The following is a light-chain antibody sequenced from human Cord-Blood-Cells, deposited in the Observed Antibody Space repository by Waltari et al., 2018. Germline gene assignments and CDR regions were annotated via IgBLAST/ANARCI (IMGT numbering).Light chain of an antibody. Sequence: IQLTQSPSSLSASVGDRVTITCRDSQGISSYLAWYQQKPGKAPKLLIYAASTLQSGVPSRFSGSGSGTDFTLTISSLQPEDFATYYCQQLNSYPHTFGQGTKLEIK. CDR1: QGISSY. J-gene: IGKJ2*01. CDR2: AAS. CDR3: QQLNSYPHT. V-gene: IGKV1-9*01.